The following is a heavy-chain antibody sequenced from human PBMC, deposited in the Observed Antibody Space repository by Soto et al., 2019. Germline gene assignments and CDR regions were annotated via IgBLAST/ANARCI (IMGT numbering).Heavy chain of an antibody. CDR2: ISNDGSNK. Sequence: GGARRLWWAASGFTCSRYGMNWVRQAPGKGLEWVAFISNDGSNKYYADSVKGRFTISRDNAKNTLYLQMNSLRAEDTAVYYCAKAGGKQLALGHSDPWGQGTLVTVSS. D-gene: IGHD1-7*01. CDR1: GFTCSRYG. V-gene: IGHV3-30*02. CDR3: AKAGGKQLALGHSDP. J-gene: IGHJ5*02.